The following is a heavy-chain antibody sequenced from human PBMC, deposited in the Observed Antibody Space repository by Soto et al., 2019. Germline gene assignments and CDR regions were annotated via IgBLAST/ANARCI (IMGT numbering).Heavy chain of an antibody. CDR1: GFTFSKYA. V-gene: IGHV3-23*01. CDR3: TKGGYNPFDY. D-gene: IGHD1-20*01. J-gene: IGHJ4*02. CDR2: VGTAANT. Sequence: GGSLRLSCAASGFTFSKYAMSWVRQAPGKGLEWVSVVGTAANTVYADSVKGRFTISRDNSKNTLSLQMDSLRAEDTALYYCTKGGYNPFDYWGQGTLVTVSS.